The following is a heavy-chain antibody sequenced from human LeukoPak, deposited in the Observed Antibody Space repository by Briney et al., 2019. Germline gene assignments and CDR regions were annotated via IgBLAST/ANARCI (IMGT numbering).Heavy chain of an antibody. CDR3: ARYDFWSGYNFDY. CDR1: EESVSSKSGA. D-gene: IGHD3-3*01. J-gene: IGHJ4*02. CDR2: TYYRSKWYN. Sequence: SQTLSLTCAISEESVSSKSGAWNWIRQSPSRGLEWVGRTYYRSKWYNDYAVSVKSRITVNPDTSKNQFSLQLNSVTPEDTAVYYCARYDFWSGYNFDYWGQGTLVTVSS. V-gene: IGHV6-1*01.